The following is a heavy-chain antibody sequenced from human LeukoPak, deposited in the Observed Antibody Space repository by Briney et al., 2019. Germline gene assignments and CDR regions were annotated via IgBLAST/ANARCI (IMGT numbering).Heavy chain of an antibody. CDR2: INHSGST. J-gene: IGHJ4*02. V-gene: IGHV4-34*01. CDR3: ARQRYCSGGSCYYFDY. D-gene: IGHD2-15*01. CDR1: GGPFSGYY. Sequence: SETLSLTCAVYGGPFSGYYCSWIRQPPGKGLEWIGEINHSGSTNYNPSLKSRVTISVDTSKNQFSLELSSVTAADTAVYYCARQRYCSGGSCYYFDYWGQGTLVTVSS.